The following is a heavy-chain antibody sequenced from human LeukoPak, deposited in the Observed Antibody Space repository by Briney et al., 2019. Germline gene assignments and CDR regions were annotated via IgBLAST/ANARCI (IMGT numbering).Heavy chain of an antibody. CDR2: ISYDGSNK. Sequence: GGSLRLSCAASGFTFSSYGMHWVRQAPGKGLEWVAVISYDGSNKYYADSVKGRFTISRDNSKNTLYLQMNSLRAEDTAVYYCARILGLTLDYWGQGALVTVSS. V-gene: IGHV3-30*03. J-gene: IGHJ4*02. CDR3: ARILGLTLDY. CDR1: GFTFSSYG. D-gene: IGHD1-14*01.